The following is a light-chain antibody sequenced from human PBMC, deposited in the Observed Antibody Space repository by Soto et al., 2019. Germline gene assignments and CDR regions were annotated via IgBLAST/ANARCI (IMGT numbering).Light chain of an antibody. CDR3: SSYAGINNLL. CDR2: EVT. J-gene: IGLJ3*02. CDR1: SSDVGGYNY. V-gene: IGLV2-8*01. Sequence: QSALTQPPSASGSPGQSVTISCTGTSSDVGGYNYVSWYQHHPGKAPKLIIYEVTKRPSGVPDRFSGSKSGNTASLTVSGLQAEDEADYSCSSYAGINNLLFGGGTKLTVL.